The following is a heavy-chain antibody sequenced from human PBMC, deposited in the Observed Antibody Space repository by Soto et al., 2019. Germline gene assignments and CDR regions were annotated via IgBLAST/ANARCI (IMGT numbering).Heavy chain of an antibody. D-gene: IGHD2-2*02. CDR2: IIPIFGTA. CDR1: GGTFSSYA. Sequence: GASVKVSCKASGGTFSSYAISWVRQAPGQGLEWMGGIIPIFGTANYAQKFQGRVTITADESTSTAYMELSSLRSEDTAVYYCARGWRYCSSTGCYTDYYYYGMDVWGQGTTVTVSS. J-gene: IGHJ6*02. V-gene: IGHV1-69*13. CDR3: ARGWRYCSSTGCYTDYYYYGMDV.